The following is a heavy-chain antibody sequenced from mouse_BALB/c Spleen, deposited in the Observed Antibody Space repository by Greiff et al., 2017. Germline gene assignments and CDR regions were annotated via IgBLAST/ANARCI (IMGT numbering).Heavy chain of an antibody. D-gene: IGHD1-1*01. CDR1: GYTFSSYW. J-gene: IGHJ3*01. CDR2: ILPGSGST. V-gene: IGHV1-9*01. Sequence: QVQLKESGAELMKPGASVKISCKATGYTFSSYWIEWVKQRPGHGLEWIGEILPGSGSTNYNEKFKGKATFTADTSSNTAYMQLSSLTSEDSAVYYCARDYYGSSGRFAYWGQGTLVTVSA. CDR3: ARDYYGSSGRFAY.